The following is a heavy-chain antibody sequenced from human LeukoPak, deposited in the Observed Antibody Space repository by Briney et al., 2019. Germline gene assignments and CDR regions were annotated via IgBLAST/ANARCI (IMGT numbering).Heavy chain of an antibody. Sequence: PGGSLRLSCAASGFTFSSYAMSWVRQAPGKGLEWVSTISGSDGSTYYSDSVKGRFTISRDNSKNTLYLQMNSLRAEDTAVYYCARDLDKYSSGWYGYFDYWGQGTLVTVSS. CDR1: GFTFSSYA. CDR2: ISGSDGST. V-gene: IGHV3-23*01. D-gene: IGHD6-19*01. CDR3: ARDLDKYSSGWYGYFDY. J-gene: IGHJ4*02.